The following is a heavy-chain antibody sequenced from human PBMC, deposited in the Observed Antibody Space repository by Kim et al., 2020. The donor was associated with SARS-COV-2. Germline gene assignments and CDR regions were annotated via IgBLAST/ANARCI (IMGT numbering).Heavy chain of an antibody. V-gene: IGHV3-64*02. Sequence: GGSLRLSCAASGFTFSSYSLHWVRQAPGKGLEYVAAISPDGSGTYYGDSVRGRFTISKDTSKNALYLQMGSLRPEDMAIYYCATTRVPGGSYYFDYCGQGTRVTVSS. CDR2: ISPDGSGT. D-gene: IGHD1-1*01. CDR3: ATTRVPGGSYYFDY. J-gene: IGHJ4*02. CDR1: GFTFSSYS.